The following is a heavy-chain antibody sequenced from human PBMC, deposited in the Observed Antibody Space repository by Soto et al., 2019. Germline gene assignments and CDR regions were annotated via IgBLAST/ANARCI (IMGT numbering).Heavy chain of an antibody. CDR2: ISHDGSNK. J-gene: IGHJ4*01. CDR1: GLSFSSYG. Sequence: PGESLRLSCAASGLSFSSYGMHWVRQAPGKGLEWVGVISHDGSNKYYAASVKGRFTISRDNSKNTLYLHMNSLRAEDTAVYYCAIEAGWPDYWGHGTLVPVSP. V-gene: IGHV3-30*03. CDR3: AIEAGWPDY.